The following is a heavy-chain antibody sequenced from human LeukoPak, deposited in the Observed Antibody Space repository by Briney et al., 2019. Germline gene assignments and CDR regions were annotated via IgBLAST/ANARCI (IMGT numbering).Heavy chain of an antibody. V-gene: IGHV4-31*03. CDR3: ARDRVDGYNLSYYYYGMDV. D-gene: IGHD5-12*01. Sequence: PPQTLSLTCTVSGGSISSGGYYWSWIRQHPGKGLEWIGYIYYSGSTYYNSSLKSRVTISVDTSKNQFSLKLSSVTAADTAVYYCARDRVDGYNLSYYYYGMDVWGQGTTVTVSS. CDR1: GGSISSGGYY. J-gene: IGHJ6*02. CDR2: IYYSGST.